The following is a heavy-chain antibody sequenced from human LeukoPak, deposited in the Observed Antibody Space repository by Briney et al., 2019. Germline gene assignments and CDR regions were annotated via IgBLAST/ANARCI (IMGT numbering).Heavy chain of an antibody. J-gene: IGHJ4*02. Sequence: GGSLRLSCAASGFTFSSYSMNWVRQAPGKGLEWVSYISSSSSILHYADSVKGRFTISRDNAKNSLYLQMSSLRDEDTAMYYCARGLRYFDWYLDHWGQGTLVAVSS. CDR3: ARGLRYFDWYLDH. CDR1: GFTFSSYS. CDR2: ISSSSSIL. D-gene: IGHD3-9*01. V-gene: IGHV3-48*02.